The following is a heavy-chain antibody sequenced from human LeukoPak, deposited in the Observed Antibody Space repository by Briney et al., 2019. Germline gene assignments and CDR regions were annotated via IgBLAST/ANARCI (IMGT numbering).Heavy chain of an antibody. Sequence: GRSLRLSCAASGFTFSSYWMSWVRQAPGKGLEWVANIKQDGSEKYYVDSVKGRFTISRDNAKNSLYLQMNSLRAEDTAVYYCAREEGGYGFWSGYIDYWGQGTLVTVSS. CDR2: IKQDGSEK. CDR1: GFTFSSYW. J-gene: IGHJ4*02. CDR3: AREEGGYGFWSGYIDY. D-gene: IGHD3/OR15-3a*01. V-gene: IGHV3-7*01.